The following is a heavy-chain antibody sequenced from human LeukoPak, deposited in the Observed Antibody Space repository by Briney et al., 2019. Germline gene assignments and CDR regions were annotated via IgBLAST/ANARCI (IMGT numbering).Heavy chain of an antibody. J-gene: IGHJ4*02. CDR2: INPSGGRT. Sequence: ASVKVSCKASGYTFTNYYMHWVRRAPGQGLEWMGMINPSGGRTNYAQKFQGRVTMTRDTSTSTVSMELSSLRSEDTAVYYCARSRDGYSHIKYWGQGTLVTVSS. D-gene: IGHD5-24*01. CDR3: ARSRDGYSHIKY. CDR1: GYTFTNYY. V-gene: IGHV1-46*01.